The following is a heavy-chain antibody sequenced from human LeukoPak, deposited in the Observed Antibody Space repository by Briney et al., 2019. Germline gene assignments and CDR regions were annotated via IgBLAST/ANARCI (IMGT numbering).Heavy chain of an antibody. J-gene: IGHJ5*02. Sequence: SETLSLTCTVSGGSISSYYWSWIRQPPGKGLEWIGYIYYSGSTNYNPSLKSRVTISVDTSKNQFSLKLSSVTAADTAVYYCARQHYDSSGYSPPLSYNWFDPWGQGTLVTVPS. V-gene: IGHV4-59*01. CDR1: GGSISSYY. CDR2: IYYSGST. D-gene: IGHD3-22*01. CDR3: ARQHYDSSGYSPPLSYNWFDP.